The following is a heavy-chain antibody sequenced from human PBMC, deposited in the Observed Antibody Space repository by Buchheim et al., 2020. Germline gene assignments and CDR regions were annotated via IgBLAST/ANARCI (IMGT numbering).Heavy chain of an antibody. J-gene: IGHJ6*02. CDR1: GGSISSGDYY. CDR3: ARDPSREWLLPGNYYYGMDV. V-gene: IGHV4-30-4*01. D-gene: IGHD3-3*01. CDR2: IYYSGST. Sequence: QLQLQESGPGLVKPSETLSLTCTVSGGSISSGDYYWSWIRQPPGKGLEWIGYIYYSGSTYYNPSLKSRVTISVDTSKNQFSLKLSSLTAADTAVYYCARDPSREWLLPGNYYYGMDVWGQGTT.